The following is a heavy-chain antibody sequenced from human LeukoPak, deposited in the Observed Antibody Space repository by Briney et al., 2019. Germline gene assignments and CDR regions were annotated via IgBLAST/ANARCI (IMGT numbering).Heavy chain of an antibody. CDR1: GFTFSNAW. V-gene: IGHV3-15*01. CDR2: IKSKTDGGTT. CDR3: TTVGAYCGGDCYDY. D-gene: IGHD2-21*01. J-gene: IGHJ4*02. Sequence: GGSLRLSCAASGFTFSNAWMSWVRQAPGKGLEWVGRIKSKTDGGTTDYAAPVKGRFTISRDDSKNTLYLQMNSLQTEDTAVYYCTTVGAYCGGDCYDYWGQGTLVTVSS.